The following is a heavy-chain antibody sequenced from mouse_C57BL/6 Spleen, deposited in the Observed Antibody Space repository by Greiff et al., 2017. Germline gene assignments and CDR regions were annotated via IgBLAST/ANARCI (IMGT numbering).Heavy chain of an antibody. CDR3: TRDGSADYCDY. J-gene: IGHJ2*01. CDR1: GYTFTDYE. CDR2: IDPETGGT. V-gene: IGHV1-15*01. D-gene: IGHD1-1*02. Sequence: VQRVESGAELVRPGASVTLSCKASGYTFTDYEMHWVKQTPVHGLEWIGAIDPETGGTAYNQKFKGKAILTADKSSSTAYMELRSLTSEDAAVYYCTRDGSADYCDYWGQGTTLTVSS.